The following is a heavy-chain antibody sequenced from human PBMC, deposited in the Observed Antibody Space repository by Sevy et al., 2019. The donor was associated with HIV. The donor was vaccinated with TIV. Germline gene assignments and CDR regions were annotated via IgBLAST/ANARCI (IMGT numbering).Heavy chain of an antibody. J-gene: IGHJ4*02. D-gene: IGHD4-17*01. CDR1: GFPFGSYE. CDR2: ISNSGSAK. CDR3: ARDLPPSETTVAHFDY. Sequence: GGSLRLSCTASGFPFGSYEMNWVRQAPGKGLEWVSYISNSGSAKYYSDSVRGRFTISRDNAKNSLYLQMNSLRAEDTAVYYCARDLPPSETTVAHFDYWGRGTLVTVSS. V-gene: IGHV3-48*03.